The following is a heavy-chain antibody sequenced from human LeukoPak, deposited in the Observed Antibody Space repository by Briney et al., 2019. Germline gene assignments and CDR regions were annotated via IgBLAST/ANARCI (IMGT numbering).Heavy chain of an antibody. CDR3: ARAYSSSWYRWFDP. J-gene: IGHJ5*02. D-gene: IGHD6-13*01. V-gene: IGHV1-2*02. CDR1: GYTITGYY. CDR2: LNPNSGGT. Sequence: ASVKVSCKASGYTITGYYMHWVRQAPGQGLEWMGWLNPNSGGTNYAQKFQGRVTMTRDMSISTAYMVLSRLRSDDTAVYYCARAYSSSWYRWFDPWGQGTLVIVSS.